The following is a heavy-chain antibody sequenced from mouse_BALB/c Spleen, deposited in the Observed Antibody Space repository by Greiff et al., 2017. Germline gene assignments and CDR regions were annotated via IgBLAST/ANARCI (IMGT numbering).Heavy chain of an antibody. CDR2: ISYSGST. Sequence: EVQGVESGPGLVKPSQSLSLTCTVTGYSITSDYAWNWIRQFPGNKLEWMGYISYSGSTSYNPSLKSRISITRDTSKNQFFLQLNSVTTEDTATYYCARGDYDFAYWGQGTLVTVSA. CDR3: ARGDYDFAY. CDR1: GYSITSDYA. J-gene: IGHJ3*01. D-gene: IGHD2-4*01. V-gene: IGHV3-2*02.